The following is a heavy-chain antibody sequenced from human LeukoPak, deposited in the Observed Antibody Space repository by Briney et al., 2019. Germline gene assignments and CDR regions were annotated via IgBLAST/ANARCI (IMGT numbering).Heavy chain of an antibody. CDR2: IYNSGST. V-gene: IGHV4-59*01. Sequence: SETLSLTCAVYGGSFSGYYWSWIRQPPGKGLEWNGYIYNSGSTNYNPSLKSRVTISLDTSKNQFSLKLSSVTAADTAVYYCARGVVAAAGRTFDFWGQGTLVTVSS. CDR3: ARGVVAAAGRTFDF. CDR1: GGSFSGYY. D-gene: IGHD6-13*01. J-gene: IGHJ4*02.